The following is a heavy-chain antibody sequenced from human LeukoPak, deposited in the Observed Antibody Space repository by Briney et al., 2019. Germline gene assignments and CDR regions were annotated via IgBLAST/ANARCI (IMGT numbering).Heavy chain of an antibody. CDR3: ARDIAVAGTGTFDI. CDR1: GGSISRYY. Sequence: SQTLSLTCTVSGGSISRYYWSWIRQPAGKGLEWIGRIYTSGSTNYNPSLKSRVTMSVDTSKNHLSLKLSSVTAADTAVYYCARDIAVAGTGTFDIWGQGILVTVSS. J-gene: IGHJ3*02. V-gene: IGHV4-4*07. D-gene: IGHD6-19*01. CDR2: IYTSGST.